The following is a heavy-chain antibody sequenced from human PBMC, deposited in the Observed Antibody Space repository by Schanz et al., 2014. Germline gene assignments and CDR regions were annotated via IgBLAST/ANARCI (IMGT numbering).Heavy chain of an antibody. CDR2: ISGSGAST. V-gene: IGHV3-23*01. CDR3: AKDAENAAMITGYFDY. CDR1: GFSFSSYA. J-gene: IGHJ4*02. D-gene: IGHD5-18*01. Sequence: EVQLLESGGGLVQPGGSLRLSCATSGFSFSSYAINWVRQAPGKGLEWVSGISGSGASTYYADSVKGRFTISRDNSNKTVDLQMNSLRAEDTAVYYCAKDAENAAMITGYFDYWGQGTLVTVSS.